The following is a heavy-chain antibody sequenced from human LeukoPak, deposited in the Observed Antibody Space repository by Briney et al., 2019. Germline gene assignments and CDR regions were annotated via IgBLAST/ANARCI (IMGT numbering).Heavy chain of an antibody. V-gene: IGHV4-59*01. CDR3: ARLVGYSSGWWVDY. CDR2: IYYSGST. Sequence: PSETLSLTCTVSGGSISSYYWSWIRQPPGKGLEWIGYIYYSGSTKYNPSLKSRVTISVDTSKNQFSLKLSSVTAADTAVYYCARLVGYSSGWWVDYWGQGTLVTVSS. CDR1: GGSISSYY. J-gene: IGHJ4*02. D-gene: IGHD6-19*01.